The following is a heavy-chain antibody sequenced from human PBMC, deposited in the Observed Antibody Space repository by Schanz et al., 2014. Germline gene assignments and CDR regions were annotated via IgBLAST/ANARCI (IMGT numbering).Heavy chain of an antibody. CDR2: IWYDENNK. D-gene: IGHD2-2*01. V-gene: IGHV3-33*06. CDR3: AKDSTNIDIVLVPTAIGY. Sequence: QVQLVESGGGVVQPGRSLRLSCAASGFAFSVYGMHWVRQAPGKGLEWGAVIWYDENNKYYADSVKGRFTMSRDNSKNTLYMHMNPLRSEDTAVYSCAKDSTNIDIVLVPTAIGYWGQGTLVTVSS. J-gene: IGHJ4*02. CDR1: GFAFSVYG.